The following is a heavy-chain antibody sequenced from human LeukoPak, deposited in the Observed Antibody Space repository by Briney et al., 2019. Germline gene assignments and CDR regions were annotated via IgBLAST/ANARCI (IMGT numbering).Heavy chain of an antibody. CDR1: GYTFTGYY. V-gene: IGHV1-2*02. CDR2: INPNSGGT. J-gene: IGHJ5*02. CDR3: ARGPYYDFWSGYLGSDNWFDP. Sequence: ASVKVPCKASGYTFTGYYMHWVRQAPGQGLEWMGWINPNSGGTNYAQKFQGRVTMTRDTSISTAYMELSRLRSDDTAVYYCARGPYYDFWSGYLGSDNWFDPWGQGTLVTVSS. D-gene: IGHD3-3*01.